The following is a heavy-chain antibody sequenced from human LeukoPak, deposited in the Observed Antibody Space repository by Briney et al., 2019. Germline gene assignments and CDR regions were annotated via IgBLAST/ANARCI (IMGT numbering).Heavy chain of an antibody. CDR1: GGSISSSSYY. CDR2: IYYSGST. V-gene: IGHV4-39*07. Sequence: SETLSLTCTVSGGSISSSSYYWGWIRQPPGKGLEWIGSIYYSGSTYYNPSLKSRVTISVDTSKNQFSLKLSSVTAADTAVYYCARGLSGYDKGEYDYWGQGTLVTVSS. J-gene: IGHJ4*02. CDR3: ARGLSGYDKGEYDY. D-gene: IGHD5-12*01.